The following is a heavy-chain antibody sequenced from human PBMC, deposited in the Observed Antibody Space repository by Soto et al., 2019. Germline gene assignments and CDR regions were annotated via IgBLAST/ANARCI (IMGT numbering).Heavy chain of an antibody. V-gene: IGHV5-10-1*01. J-gene: IGHJ4*02. Sequence: GESLKISCKGSGYSFTSYWISWVRQMPGKGLEWMGRIDPSDSYTNYSPSFQGHVTISADKSTSTAYLQWSSLKASDTAMYYCARPLRYFDWSLDYWGQGTLVTVSS. D-gene: IGHD3-9*01. CDR1: GYSFTSYW. CDR2: IDPSDSYT. CDR3: ARPLRYFDWSLDY.